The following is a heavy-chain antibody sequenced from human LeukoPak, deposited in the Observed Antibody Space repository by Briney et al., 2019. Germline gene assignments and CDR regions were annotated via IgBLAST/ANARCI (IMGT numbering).Heavy chain of an antibody. CDR2: IYYSGST. CDR3: ASVVVAGPVGY. Sequence: SETLSLTCTVSGGSISSGDYYWSWIRQPPGKGLEWIGYIYYSGSTYYNPSLKSRVTISVDTSKNQFSLKLSSVTAADTAVYYCASVVVAGPVGYWGQGTLVTASS. D-gene: IGHD2-15*01. J-gene: IGHJ4*02. CDR1: GGSISSGDYY. V-gene: IGHV4-30-4*01.